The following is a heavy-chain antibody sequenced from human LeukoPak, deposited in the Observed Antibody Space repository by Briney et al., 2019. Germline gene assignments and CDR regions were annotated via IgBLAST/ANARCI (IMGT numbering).Heavy chain of an antibody. CDR1: GYTFTSYY. D-gene: IGHD6-13*01. J-gene: IGHJ4*02. CDR2: INPSGGST. CDR3: ARGGDSSSWYWVSDY. Sequence: GASVKVSCKASGYTFTSYYMHWLRQAPGQGLEWMGIINPSGGSTSYAQKFQGRVTMTRDMSTSTVYIELSSLRSEDTAVYYCARGGDSSSWYWVSDYWGQGTLVTVSS. V-gene: IGHV1-46*01.